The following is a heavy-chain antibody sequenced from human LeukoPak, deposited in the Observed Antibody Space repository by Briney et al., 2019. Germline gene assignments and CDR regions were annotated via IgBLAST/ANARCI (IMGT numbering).Heavy chain of an antibody. D-gene: IGHD2-15*01. CDR2: INPDSGGT. V-gene: IGHV1-2*02. CDR3: ARGWQWWDS. J-gene: IGHJ4*02. Sequence: GASVKVSCKASGGTFSSYAISWVRQAPGQGLEWMGWINPDSGGTNYAQKFQGRVTMTRDTSISTAYMELNRLRSDDTAVYYCARGWQWWDSWGQGTLVTVSS. CDR1: GGTFSSYA.